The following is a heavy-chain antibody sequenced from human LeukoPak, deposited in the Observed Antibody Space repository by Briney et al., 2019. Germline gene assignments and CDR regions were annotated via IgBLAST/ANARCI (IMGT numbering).Heavy chain of an antibody. CDR1: GYTFTGYY. Sequence: GASVKVSCKASGYTFTGYYIHWVRQAPGQGLEWMGWINPNSGGTNYAQKFQGRVTMTRDTSTSTVYMDLSSLRSEDTAVYYCARDNTAAGPFDYWGQGTLVTVSS. D-gene: IGHD6-13*01. J-gene: IGHJ4*02. CDR2: INPNSGGT. V-gene: IGHV1-2*02. CDR3: ARDNTAAGPFDY.